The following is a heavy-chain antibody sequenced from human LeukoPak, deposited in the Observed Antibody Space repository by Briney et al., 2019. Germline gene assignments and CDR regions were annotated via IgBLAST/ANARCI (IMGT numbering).Heavy chain of an antibody. CDR2: IYYSGST. V-gene: IGHV4-39*01. CDR3: ARPEYRNSLNAFDI. D-gene: IGHD6-6*01. CDR1: GGSISSSSYY. J-gene: IGHJ3*02. Sequence: SETLSLTCTVSGGSISSSSYYWGWIRQPPGKGLEWIGSIYYSGSTYYNPSLKSRVTLSVDTSKNQFSLKLSSVTAADTAVYYCARPEYRNSLNAFDIWGQGTMVTVSS.